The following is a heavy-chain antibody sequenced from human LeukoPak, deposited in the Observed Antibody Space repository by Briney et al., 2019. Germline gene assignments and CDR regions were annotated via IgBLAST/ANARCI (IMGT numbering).Heavy chain of an antibody. CDR1: GFTFSSYE. J-gene: IGHJ4*02. Sequence: GGSLRLSCAASGFTFSSYEMKWVRQAPGKGLEGVSYISSSGSTIYYADSVKGRITISRDNAKNSLYLQMNSLRAEDTAVYYCAREWGSGSYYLDYWGQGTLVTVSS. D-gene: IGHD3-10*01. CDR3: AREWGSGSYYLDY. CDR2: ISSSGSTI. V-gene: IGHV3-48*03.